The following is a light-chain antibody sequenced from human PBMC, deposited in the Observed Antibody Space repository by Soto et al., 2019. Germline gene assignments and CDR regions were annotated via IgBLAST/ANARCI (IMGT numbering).Light chain of an antibody. CDR2: DVS. CDR1: QIIVGL. V-gene: IGKV3-11*01. CDR3: QQRSNWIT. J-gene: IGKJ5*01. Sequence: IVLTHSPCTLSLSPLERATLSFRASQIIVGLLGWYQQKPGRAPRLLISDVSNRATGIPARFSGSGSGTDFTLTISSLEPEDFAVYYCQQRSNWITFGQGTRLEIK.